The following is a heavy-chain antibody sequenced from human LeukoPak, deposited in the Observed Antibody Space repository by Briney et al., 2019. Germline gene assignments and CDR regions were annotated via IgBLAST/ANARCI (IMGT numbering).Heavy chain of an antibody. CDR2: IYYSGST. D-gene: IGHD5-12*01. Sequence: PSETLSLTCTVSGGAISSYYWSWIRQPPGKGLEWIGYIYYSGSTNYNPSLKSRVTISVDTSKNQFSLKLSSVTAADTAVYYCARGQSVATPTYFDYWGQGTLVIVSS. J-gene: IGHJ4*02. CDR1: GGAISSYY. V-gene: IGHV4-59*01. CDR3: ARGQSVATPTYFDY.